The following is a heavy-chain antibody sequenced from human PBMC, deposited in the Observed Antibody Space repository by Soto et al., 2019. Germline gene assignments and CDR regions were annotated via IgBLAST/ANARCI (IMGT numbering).Heavy chain of an antibody. CDR3: ARHQSHSSSYVDP. CDR2: IYYSGST. J-gene: IGHJ5*02. V-gene: IGHV4-39*01. Sequence: PSETLSLTCTVSGGSISSSIYYWGWIRQPPGKGLEWIGSIYYSGSTYYNPSLKSRVTISVDTSMNQFSLKLSSVTAADTAVYYCARHQSHSSSYVDPWGQGTLVTVSS. CDR1: GGSISSSIYY. D-gene: IGHD6-13*01.